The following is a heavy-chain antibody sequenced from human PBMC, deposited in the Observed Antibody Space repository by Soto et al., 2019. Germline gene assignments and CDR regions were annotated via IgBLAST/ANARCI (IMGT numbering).Heavy chain of an antibody. D-gene: IGHD6-13*01. Sequence: GASVKVSCKASGYTFTSYGISWVRQAPGQGLEWMGWISAYNGNTNYAQKLQGRVTMTTDTSTSTAYMELRSLRSDDTAVYYCAREGLAYSSSVPGYWGQGILVTVSS. CDR2: ISAYNGNT. CDR1: GYTFTSYG. J-gene: IGHJ4*02. CDR3: AREGLAYSSSVPGY. V-gene: IGHV1-18*01.